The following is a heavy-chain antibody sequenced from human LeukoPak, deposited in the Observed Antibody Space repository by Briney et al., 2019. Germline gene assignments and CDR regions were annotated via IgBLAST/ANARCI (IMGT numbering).Heavy chain of an antibody. V-gene: IGHV3-21*01. CDR1: GFTFSSYS. J-gene: IGHJ4*02. CDR3: ARARVSSGWYYDY. Sequence: PGGSLRLSCAASGFTFSSYSMNWVRQAPGKGLEWVSSISGSTSYIYYADSVKGRFTISRDNAKNSLYLQMNSLRAEDTAVYYCARARVSSGWYYDYWGQGTLVTVSS. D-gene: IGHD6-19*01. CDR2: ISGSTSYI.